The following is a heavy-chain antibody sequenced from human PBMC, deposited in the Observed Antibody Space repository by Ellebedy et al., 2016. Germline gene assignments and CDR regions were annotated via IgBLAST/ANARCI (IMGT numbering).Heavy chain of an antibody. CDR2: VHLHWGT. V-gene: IGHV4-59*01. J-gene: IGHJ2*01. Sequence: SETLSLTCTVSGGSIQNYYGTWIRQPPGKGLEWIGYVHLHWGTNYNSSLESRVSISVDSSRKQFSLELKSVTAADTAVYYCARIDRFNLSWQSSKFWYFDVWGRGTLVSVSS. D-gene: IGHD3-3*01. CDR1: GGSIQNYY. CDR3: ARIDRFNLSWQSSKFWYFDV.